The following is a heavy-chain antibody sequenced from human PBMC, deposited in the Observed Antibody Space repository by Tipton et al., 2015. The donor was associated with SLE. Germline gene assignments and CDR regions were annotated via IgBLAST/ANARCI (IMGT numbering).Heavy chain of an antibody. V-gene: IGHV4-4*07. CDR1: AGFLRSHF. CDR2: IYTNGAT. D-gene: IGHD1-26*01. J-gene: IGHJ5*02. CDR3: AREAPLVGASPTWFDP. Sequence: TLSLTCTVSAGFLRSHFWNWLRQPAGKGLEWIGRIYTNGATNFNPSLKSRVTMSVDTSNNQVFLTLSSVTAADTAVYYCAREAPLVGASPTWFDPWGQGTLVTVSS.